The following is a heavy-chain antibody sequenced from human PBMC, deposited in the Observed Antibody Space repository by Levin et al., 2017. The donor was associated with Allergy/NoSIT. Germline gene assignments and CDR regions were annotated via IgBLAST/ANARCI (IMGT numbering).Heavy chain of an antibody. CDR3: ARQVPDTALLNGYIIDGFEI. J-gene: IGHJ3*02. CDR2: VSPGDSHA. CDR1: QNTFTNYW. V-gene: IGHV5-51*01. Sequence: GESLKISCEGSQNTFTNYWIAWVRQKPGKGLEWVGIVSPGDSHATYSPSFRGQVSISADKSINTAYLQWASLQASDTATYYCARQVPDTALLNGYIIDGFEIWGQGTMVTVFS. D-gene: IGHD5-18*01.